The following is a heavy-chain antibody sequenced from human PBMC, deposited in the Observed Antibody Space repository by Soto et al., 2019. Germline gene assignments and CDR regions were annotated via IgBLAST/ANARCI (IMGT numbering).Heavy chain of an antibody. Sequence: EVQVLESGGGLVQPGGSLRLSCAVSGFTFSSYAMSWVRQAPGKGLEWVSGISGSGGSTYSADSVKGRFTISRDNSKNTLYLHMNSLRAEDTAVYYCAKDRKSGSGWYWDYWGQGTLVTVSS. CDR3: AKDRKSGSGWYWDY. D-gene: IGHD6-19*01. J-gene: IGHJ4*02. V-gene: IGHV3-23*01. CDR1: GFTFSSYA. CDR2: ISGSGGST.